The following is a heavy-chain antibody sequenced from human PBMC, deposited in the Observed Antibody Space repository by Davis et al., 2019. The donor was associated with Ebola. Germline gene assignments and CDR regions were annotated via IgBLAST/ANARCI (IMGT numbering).Heavy chain of an antibody. Sequence: MPSETLSLTCTVSGGSISSYYWSWIRQPPGKGLEWIGYIYYSGSTNYNPSLKSRVTISVDTSKNQFSLKLSSVTAADTAVYYCARKAVRDDYGDLGDAFDIWGQGTMVTVSS. CDR2: IYYSGST. D-gene: IGHD4-17*01. CDR1: GGSISSYY. CDR3: ARKAVRDDYGDLGDAFDI. V-gene: IGHV4-59*01. J-gene: IGHJ3*02.